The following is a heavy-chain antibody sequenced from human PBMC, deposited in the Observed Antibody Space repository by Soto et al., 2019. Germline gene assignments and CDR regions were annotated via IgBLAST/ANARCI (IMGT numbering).Heavy chain of an antibody. CDR3: ARGARALLSPNFDY. V-gene: IGHV4-34*01. D-gene: IGHD2-2*01. J-gene: IGHJ4*02. CDR1: GDSFSGYF. Sequence: KPSETLSLTCAVHGDSFSGYFWTWIRQPPGKGLEWIAEITEGGTTNYSPSLKSRVSIAVDSSKRQFSLTLSSVTAADTAMYSCARGARALLSPNFDYWSQGSLVTVSS. CDR2: ITEGGTT.